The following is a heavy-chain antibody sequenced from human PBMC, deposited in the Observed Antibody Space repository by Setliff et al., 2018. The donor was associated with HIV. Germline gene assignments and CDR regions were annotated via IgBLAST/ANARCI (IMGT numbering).Heavy chain of an antibody. CDR1: GYTFTSYY. CDR2: INPSGGRT. CDR3: ARDQGDNFWRGYCLDY. D-gene: IGHD3-3*01. V-gene: IGHV1-46*01. J-gene: IGHJ4*02. Sequence: ASVKVSCKASGYTFTSYYMHWVRQAPGQGLEWMGIINPSGGRTSYAQKIQGRVTMTRDTSSSTVYMELSSLRSEDTAVYYCARDQGDNFWRGYCLDYWGQGTLVTVSS.